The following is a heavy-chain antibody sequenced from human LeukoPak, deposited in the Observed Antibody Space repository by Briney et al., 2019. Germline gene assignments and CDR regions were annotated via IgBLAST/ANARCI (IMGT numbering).Heavy chain of an antibody. D-gene: IGHD3-22*01. CDR3: ARASYYYDTSGLGAFDI. V-gene: IGHV3-9*01. CDR2: INWDGSRI. Sequence: GGSLRLSCVASGFTLDDHAMYWVRQAPGKGLEWVSGINWDGSRIGYADAVKGRFTISRDSAKNSLYLQMNSLRTEDTALYYCARASYYYDTSGLGAFDIWGQGTLVTVSS. CDR1: GFTLDDHA. J-gene: IGHJ3*02.